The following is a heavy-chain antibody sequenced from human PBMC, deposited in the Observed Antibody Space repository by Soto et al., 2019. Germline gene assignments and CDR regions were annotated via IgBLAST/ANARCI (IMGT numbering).Heavy chain of an antibody. V-gene: IGHV1-8*01. CDR2: MTPNSGNT. CDR3: ARERTRGVDP. CDR1: GYTFTSYD. Sequence: QVQLVQSGAEVKKPGASVTVSCKASGYTFTSYDINWVRQATGQGLEWMGWMTPNSGNTAYAQKILGRVTMTRNTSISTAYRELSSVRAEDTAVYYCARERTRGVDPWGQGTLVTVSS. J-gene: IGHJ5*02.